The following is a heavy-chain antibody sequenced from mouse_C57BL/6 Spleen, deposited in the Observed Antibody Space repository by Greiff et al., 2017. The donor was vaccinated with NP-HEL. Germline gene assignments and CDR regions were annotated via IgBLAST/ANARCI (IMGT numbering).Heavy chain of an antibody. J-gene: IGHJ3*01. Sequence: VQLKESGPELVKPGASVKISCKASGYAFSSSWMNWVKQRPGKGLEWIGRIYPGDGDTNYNGKFKGKATLTADKSSSTAYMQLSSLTSEDSAVYFCARRNNNYGGFAYWGQGTLVTVSA. CDR1: GYAFSSSW. D-gene: IGHD1-1*01. CDR2: IYPGDGDT. V-gene: IGHV1-82*01. CDR3: ARRNNNYGGFAY.